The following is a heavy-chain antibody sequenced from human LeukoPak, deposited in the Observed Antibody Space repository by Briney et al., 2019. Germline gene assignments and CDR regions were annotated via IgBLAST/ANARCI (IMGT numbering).Heavy chain of an antibody. CDR2: IIPIFGTA. CDR3: ARESSPLFYFDY. CDR1: GYTFTSYY. V-gene: IGHV1-69*13. D-gene: IGHD6-13*01. Sequence: ASVKVSCKASGYTFTSYYMHWVRQAPGQGLEWMGGIIPIFGTANNAQKFQGRVTMTADESTSTAYMELSSLRSEDTAVYYCARESSPLFYFDYWGQGTLVTVSS. J-gene: IGHJ4*02.